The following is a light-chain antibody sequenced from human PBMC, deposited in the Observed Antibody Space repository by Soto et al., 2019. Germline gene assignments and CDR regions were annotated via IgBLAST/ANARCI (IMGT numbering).Light chain of an antibody. J-gene: IGLJ3*02. V-gene: IGLV1-44*01. Sequence: QAVVTQPPSASGTPGQRATISCSGSSSNIGSNTVNWYQQLPGTAPKVLIYSNNQRPSGVPDRFSGSKSGTSASLAISGLQSEDEADYYCAAWDDSLNGWVFGGGTKVTVL. CDR1: SSNIGSNT. CDR3: AAWDDSLNGWV. CDR2: SNN.